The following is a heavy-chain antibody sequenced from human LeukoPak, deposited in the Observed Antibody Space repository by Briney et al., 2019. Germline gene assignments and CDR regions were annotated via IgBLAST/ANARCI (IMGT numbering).Heavy chain of an antibody. CDR2: FDPEDGET. D-gene: IGHD2-2*01. J-gene: IGHJ4*02. CDR3: AATDIVVVPAAVAAAGRPPFDY. Sequence: GASVKVSCKVPGYTLTELSMHWVRQAPGKGLEWMGGFDPEDGETIYAQKFQGRVTMTEDTSTDTAYMELSSLRSEDTAVYYCAATDIVVVPAAVAAAGRPPFDYWGQGTLVTVSS. V-gene: IGHV1-24*01. CDR1: GYTLTELS.